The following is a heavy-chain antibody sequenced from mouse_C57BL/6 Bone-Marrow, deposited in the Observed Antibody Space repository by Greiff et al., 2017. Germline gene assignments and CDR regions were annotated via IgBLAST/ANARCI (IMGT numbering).Heavy chain of an antibody. V-gene: IGHV1-55*01. CDR3: AKGGPFSY. Sequence: VKLQQPGAELVKPGASVKMSCKASGYTFTSYWITWVKQRPGQGLEWIGDIYPGSGSTNYNEKFKSKATLTVDTSSSTANMQLSSLTAEDSAVYSCAKGGPFSYWGQGTLVTVSA. CDR1: GYTFTSYW. CDR2: IYPGSGST. J-gene: IGHJ3*01.